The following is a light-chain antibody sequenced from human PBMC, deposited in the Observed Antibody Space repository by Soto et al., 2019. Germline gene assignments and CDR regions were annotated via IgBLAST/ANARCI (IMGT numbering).Light chain of an antibody. Sequence: QSVLTQSPSASASLGASVKLTCTLSSGHSSYASAWHQQQPEKGPRYLMKLNSDGRHFKGDGIPDRFSGSSSGAERYLTISSLQSEDEADYYCQTWGTGIHVVFGGGTKLTVL. J-gene: IGLJ2*01. CDR3: QTWGTGIHVV. V-gene: IGLV4-69*01. CDR1: SGHSSYA. CDR2: LNSDGRH.